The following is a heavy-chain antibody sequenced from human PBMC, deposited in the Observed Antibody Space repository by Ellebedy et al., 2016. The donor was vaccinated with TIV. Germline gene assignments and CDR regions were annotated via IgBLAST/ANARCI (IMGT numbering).Heavy chain of an antibody. CDR2: VRGSGDAT. D-gene: IGHD3-10*01. Sequence: GESLKISXAASGFTFSSYVMSWVRQAPGKELEWVSTVRGSGDATHYADSVKGRFSISRDNSKNTLYLQMNSLRAEDTAIYYCARGTGGFGELYNQHYYGMDVWGQGTTVTVSS. CDR1: GFTFSSYV. J-gene: IGHJ6*02. CDR3: ARGTGGFGELYNQHYYGMDV. V-gene: IGHV3-23*01.